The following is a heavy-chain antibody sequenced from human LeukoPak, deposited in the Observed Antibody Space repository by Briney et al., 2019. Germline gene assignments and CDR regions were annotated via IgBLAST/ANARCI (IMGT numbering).Heavy chain of an antibody. J-gene: IGHJ1*01. CDR1: GYTFTGYY. CDR2: INPNSGGT. D-gene: IGHD3-22*01. Sequence: ASVKVSCKASGYTFTGYYMHWVRQAPGQGLEWMGWINPNSGGTYYAEKFQGRVTMTRDTSISTAYMELSRLRSDDTAVYYCARDYTETFLYYYDSSGYSEYFQHWGQGTLVTVSS. V-gene: IGHV1-2*02. CDR3: ARDYTETFLYYYDSSGYSEYFQH.